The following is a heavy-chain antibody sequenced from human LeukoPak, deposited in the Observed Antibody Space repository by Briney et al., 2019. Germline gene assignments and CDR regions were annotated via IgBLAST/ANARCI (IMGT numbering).Heavy chain of an antibody. D-gene: IGHD3-16*02. J-gene: IGHJ3*02. CDR3: VSGNDPDYVWGTYRLDAFDI. CDR1: GYTFRDYS. Sequence: GGSLTLSCVASGYTFRDYSLNWFRQVPGKGLEWVSSISSSGTYIYYEDSVRGRFTISRDNAKNSLFLQMNSLRAEDTALYYWVSGNDPDYVWGTYRLDAFDIWGEGAMVIVSS. V-gene: IGHV3-21*01. CDR2: ISSSGTYI.